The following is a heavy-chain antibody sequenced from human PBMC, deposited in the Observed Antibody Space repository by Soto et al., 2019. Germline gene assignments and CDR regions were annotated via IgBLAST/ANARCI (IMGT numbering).Heavy chain of an antibody. J-gene: IGHJ6*03. D-gene: IGHD2-15*01. CDR1: GGSFSGYY. V-gene: IGHV4-34*01. CDR2: INHSGST. CDR3: AKGPPRIDYYCYMDV. Sequence: QVQLQQWGAGLLKPSETLSLTCAVSGGSFSGYYWSWIRQPPGKGLEWIGEINHSGSTNYNPSLKSRVTISVDTSKNQFSLKLSSVTAADTAVYYCAKGPPRIDYYCYMDVWGKGTTVTVSS.